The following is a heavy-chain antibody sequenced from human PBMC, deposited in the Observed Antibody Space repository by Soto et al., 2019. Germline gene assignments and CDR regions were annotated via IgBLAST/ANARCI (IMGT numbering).Heavy chain of an antibody. CDR3: ARGVGYFSSPRSPLGDSWFDP. V-gene: IGHV1-18*01. D-gene: IGHD2-2*01. Sequence: QVQLVQSGAEVKKPGASVKVSCKASGYTFTSYGISWVRQAPGQGLEWMGWISAYNGNTNYAQKLQGRVTMTTDTPQDTAYMELRSLRSDATAVYYCARGVGYFSSPRSPLGDSWFDPWGQGPLVTVSS. CDR2: ISAYNGNT. J-gene: IGHJ5*02. CDR1: GYTFTSYG.